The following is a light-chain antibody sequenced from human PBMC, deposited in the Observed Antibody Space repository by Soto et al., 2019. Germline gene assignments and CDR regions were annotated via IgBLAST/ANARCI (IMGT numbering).Light chain of an antibody. CDR2: GAS. V-gene: IGKV3-20*01. J-gene: IGKJ5*01. CDR3: QQYGSSPPIT. CDR1: QSVSSSY. Sequence: EIVLKQSPGTLSLSPGERATLSCRASQSVSSSYLAWYQQEPGQAPRLLIYGASSRATGIPDRFSGSGSGTDFTLTISRLEPEDFAVYYCQQYGSSPPITFGQGTRLEIK.